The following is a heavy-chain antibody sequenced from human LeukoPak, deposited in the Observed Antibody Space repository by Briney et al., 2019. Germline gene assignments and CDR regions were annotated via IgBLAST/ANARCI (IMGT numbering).Heavy chain of an antibody. CDR3: ARYCSGGSCYGTLDY. V-gene: IGHV4-61*01. CDR2: IYYSGST. J-gene: IGHJ4*02. Sequence: SETLSLTCTVSGVSLSSGSSYWSWIRQPPGKGLEWIGYIYYSGSTNYNPSLKSRVTISVDTSKNQFSLKLSSVTAADTAVYYCARYCSGGSCYGTLDYWGQGTLVTVSS. D-gene: IGHD2-15*01. CDR1: GVSLSSGSSY.